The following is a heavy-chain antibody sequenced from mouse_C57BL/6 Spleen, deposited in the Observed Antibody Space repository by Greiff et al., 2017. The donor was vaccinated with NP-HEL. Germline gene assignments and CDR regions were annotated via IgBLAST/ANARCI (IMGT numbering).Heavy chain of an antibody. CDR2: ISNGGGST. CDR1: GFTFSDYY. D-gene: IGHD2-14*01. Sequence: EVMLVESGGGLVQPGGSLKLSCAASGFTFSDYYMYWVRQTPEKRLEWVAYISNGGGSTYYPDTVKGLFTISRDKATNTLYLQMSRLKSEDTAMYYCARHGYDGGMDYWGQGTSVTVSS. J-gene: IGHJ4*01. CDR3: ARHGYDGGMDY. V-gene: IGHV5-12*01.